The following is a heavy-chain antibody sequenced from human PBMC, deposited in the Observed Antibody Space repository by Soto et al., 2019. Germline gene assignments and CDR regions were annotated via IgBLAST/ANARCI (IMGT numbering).Heavy chain of an antibody. J-gene: IGHJ3*02. Sequence: PGGSLRLSCAASGFTFSSYSMNWVRQAPGKGLEWVSYISSSSSSTIYYADSVKGRFTISRDNAKNSLYLQMNSLRDEDTAVYYCARAFIAQGAFDIWGQGTMVTVSS. V-gene: IGHV3-48*02. CDR3: ARAFIAQGAFDI. D-gene: IGHD6-13*01. CDR1: GFTFSSYS. CDR2: ISSSSSSTI.